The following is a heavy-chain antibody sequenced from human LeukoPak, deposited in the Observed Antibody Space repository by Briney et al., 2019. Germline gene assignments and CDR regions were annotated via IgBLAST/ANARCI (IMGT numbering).Heavy chain of an antibody. V-gene: IGHV3-30*18. J-gene: IGHJ1*01. CDR2: ISYDGSNK. D-gene: IGHD6-13*01. CDR3: AKAPGPAAGQGYFQH. CDR1: GFTFSSYG. Sequence: GGSLRLSCAASGFTFSSYGMHWVRQAPGKGLEWVAVISYDGSNKYYADSVKGRFTISRDNSKNTLYLQMNSLRAEDTALYYCAKAPGPAAGQGYFQHWGQGTLVTVSS.